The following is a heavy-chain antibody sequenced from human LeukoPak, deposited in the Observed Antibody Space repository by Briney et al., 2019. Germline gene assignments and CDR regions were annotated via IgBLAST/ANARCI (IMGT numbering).Heavy chain of an antibody. V-gene: IGHV4-61*08. CDR1: GGSISSGGYY. Sequence: SKTLSLTCTVSGGSISSGGYYWSWIRQPPGKGLEWVGNAYYTGNTNYNPTLKSRVTISIDTSKNEFSLRLSSVTAADTAVYYCARRADWFDPWGQGTLVTVSS. CDR3: ARRADWFDP. J-gene: IGHJ5*02. CDR2: AYYTGNT.